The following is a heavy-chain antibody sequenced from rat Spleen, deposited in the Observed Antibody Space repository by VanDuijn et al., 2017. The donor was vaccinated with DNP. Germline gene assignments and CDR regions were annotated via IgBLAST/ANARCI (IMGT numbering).Heavy chain of an antibody. D-gene: IGHD4-3*01. CDR1: GFTFSDYD. CDR2: IRYDGGST. V-gene: IGHV5-22*01. Sequence: EVQLVDSGGGLVQPGRSLKLSCAASGFTFSDYDMAWVRQAHTKGLEWVAYIRYDGGSTFYGDFVKGRFTISRDNAKSTLYLQMNSLRSEDMATYYCARWNSSGYYFDSWGQGVMVTVSS. J-gene: IGHJ2*01. CDR3: ARWNSSGYYFDS.